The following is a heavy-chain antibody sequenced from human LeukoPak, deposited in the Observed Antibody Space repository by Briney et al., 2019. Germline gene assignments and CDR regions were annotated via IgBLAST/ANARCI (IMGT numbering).Heavy chain of an antibody. CDR3: ARYSGSYLDAFGI. J-gene: IGHJ3*02. Sequence: SETLSLTCTVSGGSISNYFWSWIRQPPGKGLEWIGYIYYSGSTNYNPSLKSRVTISVDTSKNQFSLKLSSVTAADTAVYYCARYSGSYLDAFGIWGQGTMVTVSS. V-gene: IGHV4-59*08. D-gene: IGHD1-26*01. CDR2: IYYSGST. CDR1: GGSISNYF.